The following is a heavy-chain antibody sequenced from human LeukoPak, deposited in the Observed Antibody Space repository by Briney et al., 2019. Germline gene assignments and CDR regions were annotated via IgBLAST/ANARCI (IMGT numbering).Heavy chain of an antibody. V-gene: IGHV4-38-2*02. J-gene: IGHJ4*02. CDR2: FYHSGIT. CDR1: GYSMWSGEY. CDR3: ARDWLNSSGGQFLYLRPDY. D-gene: IGHD2-15*01. Sequence: SETLSLTCTVWGYSMWSGEYWAWIRQPPGKGLEWIGSFYHSGITYYNPSLKSRVTISIDMSKNQFSLKLTSVTAADTAVYYFARDWLNSSGGQFLYLRPDYWGPGTLVTVSS.